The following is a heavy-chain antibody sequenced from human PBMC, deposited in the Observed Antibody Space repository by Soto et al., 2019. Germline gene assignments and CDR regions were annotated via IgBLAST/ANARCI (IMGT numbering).Heavy chain of an antibody. CDR3: AKYAASIKQLSKNWLAP. V-gene: IGHV5-51*01. CDR2: IYPGDSDT. CDR1: GYSFTSYW. Sequence: GESLKISCKGSGYSFTSYWIGWVRQMPGKGLEWMGIIYPGDSDTRYSPSFQGQFTISADKSTSPAYLQWSSLRASETAMYYCAKYAASIKQLSKNWLAPWGQGTPVTVSS. J-gene: IGHJ5*02. D-gene: IGHD5-18*01.